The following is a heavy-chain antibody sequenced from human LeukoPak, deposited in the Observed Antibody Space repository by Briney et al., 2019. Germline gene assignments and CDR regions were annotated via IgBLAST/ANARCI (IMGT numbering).Heavy chain of an antibody. CDR3: AREGEYSYGYGYYYMDV. CDR1: GFTFSSYE. CDR2: ISSSGSTI. Sequence: QPGRCLRLSCAASGFTFSSYEMNWVRQAPGKGLEWVSYISSSGSTIYYADSVKGRFTISRDNAKNSLYLQMNSLRAEDTAVYYCAREGEYSYGYGYYYMDVWGKGTTVTISS. J-gene: IGHJ6*03. D-gene: IGHD5-18*01. V-gene: IGHV3-48*03.